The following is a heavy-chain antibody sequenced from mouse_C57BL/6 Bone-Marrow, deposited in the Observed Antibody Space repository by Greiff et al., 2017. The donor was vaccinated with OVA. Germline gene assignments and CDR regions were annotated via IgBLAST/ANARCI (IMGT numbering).Heavy chain of an antibody. Sequence: VQLQQSGTVLARPGASVKMSCKTSGYTFTSYWMHWVKQRPGQGLEWIGAIYPGNSDTSYNQKFKGKAKLTAVTSASTAYMERSSLTNEDSAVDYCQIYDGYYDAMDYWGQGTSVTVSS. CDR3: QIYDGYYDAMDY. J-gene: IGHJ4*01. D-gene: IGHD2-3*01. CDR2: IYPGNSDT. CDR1: GYTFTSYW. V-gene: IGHV1-5*01.